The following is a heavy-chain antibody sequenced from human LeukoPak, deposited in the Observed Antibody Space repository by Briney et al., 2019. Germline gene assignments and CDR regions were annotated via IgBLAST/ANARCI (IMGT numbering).Heavy chain of an antibody. Sequence: GASVKVSCKASGYTFTSYYMQWVRQAPGQGLEWMGIINPSGGSTSYAQKFQGRVTMTRDTPTSTVYMDLSSLRSEDTAVYYCAREGRKDGGENESSLDYWGQGTLVTVSS. J-gene: IGHJ4*02. V-gene: IGHV1-46*01. CDR2: INPSGGST. CDR1: GYTFTSYY. D-gene: IGHD4-23*01. CDR3: AREGRKDGGENESSLDY.